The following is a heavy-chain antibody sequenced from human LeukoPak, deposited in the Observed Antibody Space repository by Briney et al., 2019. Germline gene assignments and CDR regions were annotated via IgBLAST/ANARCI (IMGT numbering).Heavy chain of an antibody. J-gene: IGHJ5*02. CDR3: ARVRVFRWFDP. Sequence: GGSLRLSCAASGFTFSSHWMSWVRQAPGKGLEWVANIKQDGSEKYYVDSVKGRFTISRDNAKNSLYLQMNSLRAEDTAVYYCARVRVFRWFDPWGQGTLVTVSS. V-gene: IGHV3-7*01. CDR1: GFTFSSHW. CDR2: IKQDGSEK.